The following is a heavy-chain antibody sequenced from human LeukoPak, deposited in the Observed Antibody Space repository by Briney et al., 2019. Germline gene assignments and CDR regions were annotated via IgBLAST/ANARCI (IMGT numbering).Heavy chain of an antibody. D-gene: IGHD3-22*01. V-gene: IGHV3-7*01. CDR2: IKQDGSEK. J-gene: IGHJ4*02. CDR3: AREGDSSGYDPSSFFDY. CDR1: GFTFSSYW. Sequence: GGSLRLSWPASGFTFSSYWMSWVRQAPGKGLEWVANIKQDGSEKYYVDSVKGRFTISRDNAKNSLYLQMNSLRAEDTAVYYCAREGDSSGYDPSSFFDYWGQGTLVTVSS.